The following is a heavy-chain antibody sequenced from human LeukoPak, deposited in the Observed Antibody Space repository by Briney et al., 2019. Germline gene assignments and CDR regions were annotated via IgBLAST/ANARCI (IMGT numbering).Heavy chain of an antibody. CDR1: GGSISRSGHY. V-gene: IGHV4-39*07. CDR2: IYSNGNT. CDR3: ARSATVTTGYFDY. J-gene: IGHJ4*02. D-gene: IGHD4-17*01. Sequence: PWETLSLTCSVSGGSISRSGHYWGWIRQSPEKRLGWFGSIYSNGNTYYNPSVKSRVTISVDTSKNQFSLKLTSVTAAETAVYYCARSATVTTGYFDYCGQGALVTVSS.